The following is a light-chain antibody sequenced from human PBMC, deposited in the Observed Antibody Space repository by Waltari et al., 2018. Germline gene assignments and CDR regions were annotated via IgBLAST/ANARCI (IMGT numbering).Light chain of an antibody. Sequence: QSVLTQPPSASGTPGQRVTISCSGSTSNIGSNSVKWYQQFPGAAPKLLVYNNDKRPSGVPDRFSGSRSGTSASLAISGLQSEDEADYYCESWDDSLNGRLFGGGTALTVL. CDR1: TSNIGSNS. V-gene: IGLV1-44*01. CDR3: ESWDDSLNGRL. CDR2: NND. J-gene: IGLJ3*02.